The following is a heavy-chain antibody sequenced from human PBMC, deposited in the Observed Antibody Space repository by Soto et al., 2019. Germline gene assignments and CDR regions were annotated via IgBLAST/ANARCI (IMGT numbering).Heavy chain of an antibody. J-gene: IGHJ6*02. V-gene: IGHV4-4*07. D-gene: IGHD6-19*01. Sequence: SETLSLTCSVSGGSISSYYWSWMRQPAGKGLEWIGRIYTSGSTNYNPSLKSRVTMSVDTSKNQFSLKLSSVTAADTAVYYCARGGAVAGLYYYGMDVWGQGTTVTVSS. CDR3: ARGGAVAGLYYYGMDV. CDR2: IYTSGST. CDR1: GGSISSYY.